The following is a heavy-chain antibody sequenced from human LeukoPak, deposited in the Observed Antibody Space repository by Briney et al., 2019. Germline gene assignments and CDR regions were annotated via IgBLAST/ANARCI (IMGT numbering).Heavy chain of an antibody. CDR1: GGSIRSYF. V-gene: IGHV4-4*07. J-gene: IGHJ5*02. D-gene: IGHD5-18*01. CDR2: IYTTGAT. Sequence: SETLSLTCTVSGGSIRSYFWGWVRQPAGKGLEWIGRIYTTGATFYNPSLKSRVTISVDKSKNQFSLKLSSVTAADTAVYYCARDYVDTTMGQRFDPWGHGTLVTVSS. CDR3: ARDYVDTTMGQRFDP.